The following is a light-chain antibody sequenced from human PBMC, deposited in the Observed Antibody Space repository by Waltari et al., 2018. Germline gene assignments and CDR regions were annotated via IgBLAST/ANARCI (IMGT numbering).Light chain of an antibody. V-gene: IGKV1-39*01. CDR1: QSISSY. CDR3: QQSYSTPPLT. Sequence: DIQMTQSPSSLSASVGDRVTITGRASQSISSYLNWYHRKPGKAPKRLIYAASSLQSGVPSRFSGSGSGTDFTLTISSLQPEDVATYYCQQSYSTPPLTFGGGTKVEIK. CDR2: AAS. J-gene: IGKJ4*01.